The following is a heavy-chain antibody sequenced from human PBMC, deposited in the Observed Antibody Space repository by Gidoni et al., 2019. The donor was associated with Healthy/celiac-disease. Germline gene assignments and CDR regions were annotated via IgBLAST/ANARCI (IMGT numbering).Heavy chain of an antibody. CDR2: IKQDGSEK. CDR1: GFPFRSYW. CDR3: ARILLRFDYFDY. J-gene: IGHJ4*02. D-gene: IGHD3-10*02. V-gene: IGHV3-7*03. Sequence: EVQLVESGGGLVQPGGSLRLSCAASGFPFRSYWMSWVRQSPGKGLGCVANIKQDGSEKYYVHSVKGRFTISRDNAKNSLYLQMNSLRAEDTAVYYCARILLRFDYFDYWGQGTLVTVSS.